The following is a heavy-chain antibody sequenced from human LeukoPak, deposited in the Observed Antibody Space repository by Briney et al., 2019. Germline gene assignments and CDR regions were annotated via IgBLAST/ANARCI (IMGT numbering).Heavy chain of an antibody. Sequence: SETLSLTCAVYGGSFSGYYWSWVRQPPGKGLEWIGEINHSGSTNYNPSLKRRVTISVDTSKNQFSLKLSSVTAADTAVYYCARGSSGGSCYSRVHAGWFDPWGQGTLVTVSS. CDR1: GGSFSGYY. V-gene: IGHV4-34*01. CDR3: ARGSSGGSCYSRVHAGWFDP. J-gene: IGHJ5*02. CDR2: INHSGST. D-gene: IGHD2-15*01.